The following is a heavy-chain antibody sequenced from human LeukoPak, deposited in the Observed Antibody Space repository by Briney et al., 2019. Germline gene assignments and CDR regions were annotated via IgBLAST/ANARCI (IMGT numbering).Heavy chain of an antibody. V-gene: IGHV3-30-3*01. CDR2: ISYDGSNK. CDR3: ARGASDAFDI. J-gene: IGHJ3*02. CDR1: GFTFSSFA. Sequence: GGSLRLSCAASGFTFSSFAMHWVRQAPGKGLEWVAVISYDGSNKYYADSVKGRFTISRDNSKNTLYLQMNSLRAEDTAVYYCARGASDAFDIWGQGTMVTVSS.